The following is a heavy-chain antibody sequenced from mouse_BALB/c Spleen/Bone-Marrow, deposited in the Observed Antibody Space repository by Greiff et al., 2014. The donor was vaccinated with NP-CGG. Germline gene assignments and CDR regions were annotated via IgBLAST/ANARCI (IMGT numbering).Heavy chain of an antibody. D-gene: IGHD1-1*01. J-gene: IGHJ2*01. CDR3: ARNFYGSSYFDY. CDR1: GYTFTAYA. V-gene: IGHV1-67*01. CDR2: ISTYSGNT. Sequence: VQVVESGPELVRPGVSVKLSCKGSGYTFTAYAMHWVKQSHAKSLEWIGLISTYSGNTHYNQDFKGEATMTVDKSSSTAYMELARLTSEDSAIYYCARNFYGSSYFDYWGQGTTLTVSS.